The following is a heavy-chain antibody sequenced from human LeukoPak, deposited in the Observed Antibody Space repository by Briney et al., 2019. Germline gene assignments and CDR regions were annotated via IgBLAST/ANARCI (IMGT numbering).Heavy chain of an antibody. CDR2: ISNDGNKK. CDR3: ARDPFHLLILFDH. J-gene: IGHJ4*02. CDR1: GFTFSSYG. V-gene: IGHV3-30*19. Sequence: GGSLRLSCAASGFTFSSYGMHWVRQAPGKGLEWVALISNDGNKKYYADSVKGRFTVSRDNSKNTLFLQMNSLRTEDTAVYYCARDPFHLLILFDHWGQGTLVTVSS. D-gene: IGHD2/OR15-2a*01.